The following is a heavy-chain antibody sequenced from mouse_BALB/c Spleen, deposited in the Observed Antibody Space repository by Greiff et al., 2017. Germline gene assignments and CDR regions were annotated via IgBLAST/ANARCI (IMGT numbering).Heavy chain of an antibody. CDR3: ARGGGAMDY. V-gene: IGHV5-17*02. CDR1: GFTFSSFG. Sequence: LVESGGGLVQPGGSRKLSCAASGFTFSSFGMHWVRQAPEKGLEWVAYISSGSSTIYYADTVKGRFTISRDNPKNTLFLQMTSLRSEDTAMYYCARGGGAMDYWGQGTSVTVSS. CDR2: ISSGSSTI. J-gene: IGHJ4*01.